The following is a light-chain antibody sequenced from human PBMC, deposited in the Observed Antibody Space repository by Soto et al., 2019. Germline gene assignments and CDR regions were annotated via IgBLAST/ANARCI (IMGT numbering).Light chain of an antibody. V-gene: IGLV2-14*01. CDR2: DVS. J-gene: IGLJ2*01. CDR1: SSDVGGYNY. Sequence: QSALTQSASVSGSPGQSITISCTGTSSDVGGYNYVSWYQQHPGKAPKLMIYDVSNRPSGVSNRFSGSKSGNTASLTISGLQAEDAADYYCSSYTSSSTVVFGGGATLTVL. CDR3: SSYTSSSTVV.